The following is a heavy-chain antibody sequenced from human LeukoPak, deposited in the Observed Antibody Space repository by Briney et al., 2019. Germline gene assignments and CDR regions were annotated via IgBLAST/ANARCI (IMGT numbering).Heavy chain of an antibody. D-gene: IGHD1-26*01. CDR3: ARSRDDFRNSGGHLDY. CDR2: IYHSGST. J-gene: IGHJ4*02. CDR1: GYSISSGYY. V-gene: IGHV4-38-2*02. Sequence: SETLSLTCTVSGYSISSGYYWGWIRQPPGKGLEWIGSIYHSGSTNYNPSLKSRVTISVDTSKNQFSLKLTSVTAADTAVYYCARSRDDFRNSGGHLDYWGQGTLVTVSS.